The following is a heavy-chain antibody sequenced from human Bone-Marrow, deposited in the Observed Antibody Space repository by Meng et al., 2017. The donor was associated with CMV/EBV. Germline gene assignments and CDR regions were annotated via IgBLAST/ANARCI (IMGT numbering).Heavy chain of an antibody. CDR2: TYYRSGWYN. CDR1: GDTVSSNSAA. Sequence: SQTLSLTCAISGDTVSSNSAAWNWIRQSPSRGLEWLGRTYYRSGWYNDYAESVKSRVTISSDTSKNHFSLHLNSVTPEDTAVYYCARDPGYYYESSGYIGVRYYFDYWGQGTLVTVSS. J-gene: IGHJ4*02. V-gene: IGHV6-1*01. D-gene: IGHD3-22*01. CDR3: ARDPGYYYESSGYIGVRYYFDY.